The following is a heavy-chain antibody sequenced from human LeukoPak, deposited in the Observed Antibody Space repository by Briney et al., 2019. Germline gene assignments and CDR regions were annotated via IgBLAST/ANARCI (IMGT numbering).Heavy chain of an antibody. CDR2: ISGDGGST. J-gene: IGHJ3*02. V-gene: IGHV3-43*02. CDR1: GFTFDDYA. CDR3: AKDMYSGSSHDAFDI. D-gene: IGHD1-26*01. Sequence: PGGSLRLSCAASGFTFDDYAMHWVRQAPGKGLEWVSLISGDGGSTYYADSVKGRFTISRDSSKNSLYLQMNSLRTEDTALYYCAKDMYSGSSHDAFDIWGQGTMVTVS.